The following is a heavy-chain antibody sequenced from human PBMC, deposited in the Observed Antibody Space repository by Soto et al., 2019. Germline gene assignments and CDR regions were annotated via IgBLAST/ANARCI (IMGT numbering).Heavy chain of an antibody. CDR3: AKGLAYCGGDCYSHFDL. Sequence: QVQLVESGGGVVQPGRSLRLSCAASGFTFSSYGMHWVRQAPGKGLEWGAVISYDGSNKYYADSGKGRFTISRDNSKNTLYLQMNSLRAEDTAVYYCAKGLAYCGGDCYSHFDLWGRGTLVIVSS. CDR2: ISYDGSNK. D-gene: IGHD2-21*02. V-gene: IGHV3-30*18. CDR1: GFTFSSYG. J-gene: IGHJ2*01.